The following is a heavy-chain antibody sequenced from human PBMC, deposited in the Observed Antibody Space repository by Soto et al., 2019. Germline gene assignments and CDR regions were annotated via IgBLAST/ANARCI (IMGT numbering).Heavy chain of an antibody. V-gene: IGHV4-59*01. Sequence: ETLSLTCTVSVGSISSYYWSWIRQPPGKGLEWIGYIYYSGSTNYYPSLESRVSMSIDTSRNQFSLKLTSVTAADTAVYYCVRGSAANVYWGQGTLVTVSS. CDR1: VGSISSYY. CDR2: IYYSGST. J-gene: IGHJ4*02. D-gene: IGHD2-15*01. CDR3: VRGSAANVY.